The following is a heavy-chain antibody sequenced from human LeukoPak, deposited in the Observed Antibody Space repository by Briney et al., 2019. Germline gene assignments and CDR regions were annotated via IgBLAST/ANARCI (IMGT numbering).Heavy chain of an antibody. CDR1: GGTFSSYA. V-gene: IGHV1-69*05. J-gene: IGHJ3*02. D-gene: IGHD3-22*01. CDR2: IIPIFGTA. Sequence: ASVKVSCKASGGTFSSYAISWVRQAPGQGLEWMGRIIPIFGTANYAQKFQGRVTITTDESTSTANMELSSLRSEDTAVYYCARVIPGPYMIVAVGDAFDIWGQGTMVTVSS. CDR3: ARVIPGPYMIVAVGDAFDI.